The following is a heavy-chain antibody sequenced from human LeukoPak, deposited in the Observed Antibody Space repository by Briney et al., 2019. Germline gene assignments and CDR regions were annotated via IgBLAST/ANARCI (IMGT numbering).Heavy chain of an antibody. CDR1: GGSISSYY. Sequence: ASETLSLTCTVSGGSISSYYWSWIRQPAGKGLEWIGRIYTSGSTNYNPSLKSRVTMSVDTSKNQFSLKLSSVTAADTAVYYCAREDDFWSGYSYNWFDPWGQGTLVTVSS. J-gene: IGHJ5*02. CDR2: IYTSGST. D-gene: IGHD3-3*01. V-gene: IGHV4-4*07. CDR3: AREDDFWSGYSYNWFDP.